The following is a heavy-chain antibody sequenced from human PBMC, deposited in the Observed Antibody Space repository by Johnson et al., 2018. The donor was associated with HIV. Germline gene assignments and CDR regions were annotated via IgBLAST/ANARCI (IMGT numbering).Heavy chain of an antibody. CDR2: ISGSGGST. V-gene: IGHV3-23*04. J-gene: IGHJ3*02. CDR3: ARDHWPDFVVVPANAFDI. Sequence: VQLVESGGGLVQPGGSLRLSCAASGFTFSSYAMSWVRQAPGKGLEWVSAISGSGGSTYYADSVKGRFTISRDNSKNTLYLQMNSLRPEDKALYYCARDHWPDFVVVPANAFDIWGQGTMVTVSS. CDR1: GFTFSSYA. D-gene: IGHD2-2*01.